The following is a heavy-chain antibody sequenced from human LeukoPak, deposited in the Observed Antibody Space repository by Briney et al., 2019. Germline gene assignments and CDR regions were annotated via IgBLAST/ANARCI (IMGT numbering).Heavy chain of an antibody. J-gene: IGHJ4*02. CDR1: GFTFSGYA. D-gene: IGHD1-26*01. Sequence: GGSLRLSCAASGFTFSGYAMSWVRQAPGKGLEWVSSISGGGGTTYYADSVKGRFTISRDNAKNTLYLQMNSLRAEDTAVYYCARALVGASSKDPDYWGQGTLVTVSS. CDR3: ARALVGASSKDPDY. V-gene: IGHV3-23*01. CDR2: ISGGGGTT.